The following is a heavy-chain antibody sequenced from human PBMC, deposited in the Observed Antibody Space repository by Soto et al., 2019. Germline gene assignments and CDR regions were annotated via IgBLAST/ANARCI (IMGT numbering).Heavy chain of an antibody. CDR2: IVVGSGNT. CDR1: GFTFTSSA. Sequence: SVKVSCKASGFTFTSSAVQWVRQARGQRLEWIGWIVVGSGNTNYAQKFQERVTITRDMSTSTAYMELSSLRSEDTAVYYCAAVPYYDFWSGYYMPAPGYYGMDVWGQGNTVTISS. CDR3: AAVPYYDFWSGYYMPAPGYYGMDV. V-gene: IGHV1-58*01. D-gene: IGHD3-3*01. J-gene: IGHJ6*02.